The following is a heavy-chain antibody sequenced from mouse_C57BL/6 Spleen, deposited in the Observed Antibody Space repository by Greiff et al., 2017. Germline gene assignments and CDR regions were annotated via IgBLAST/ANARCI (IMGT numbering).Heavy chain of an antibody. V-gene: IGHV3-6*01. Sequence: EVQLVESGPGLVKPSQSLSLTCSVTGYSITSGYYWNWIRQFPGNKLEWMGYISYDGSNNYNPSLKNRISITRDTSKNQFFLKLNSVTTEDTATYYCARAYDGYYGAMDYWGQGTSVTVSS. CDR2: ISYDGSN. CDR1: GYSITSGYY. J-gene: IGHJ4*01. CDR3: ARAYDGYYGAMDY. D-gene: IGHD2-3*01.